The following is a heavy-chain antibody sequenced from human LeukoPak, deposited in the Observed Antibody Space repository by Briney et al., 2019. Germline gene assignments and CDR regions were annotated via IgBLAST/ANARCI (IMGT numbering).Heavy chain of an antibody. CDR1: GFTFSSYA. D-gene: IGHD2-15*01. CDR3: AKVRSAVVAAATNY. J-gene: IGHJ4*02. V-gene: IGHV3-23*01. CDR2: ITGSGGST. Sequence: HPGGSLRLSCAASGFTFSSYAMSWVRQAPGKGLEWVSTITGSGGSTYYADSVKGRFTISRDNSKNTLYLQMNSLRAEDTAIYYCAKVRSAVVAAATNYWGQGTLVTVSS.